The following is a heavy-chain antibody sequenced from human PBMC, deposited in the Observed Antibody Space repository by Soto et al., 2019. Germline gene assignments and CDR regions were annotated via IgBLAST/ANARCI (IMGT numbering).Heavy chain of an antibody. Sequence: QVQLVQSGAEVKKPGASVKVSCKASGYTFTSYDINWVRQATGQVLEWMGWMNPNSGNTGYAQKFQGRVTMTRNTSISTAYMELSSLRSEDTAVYYCARTRVYDFWSGYLRAAAFDLWGQGTMVTVSS. CDR2: MNPNSGNT. CDR1: GYTFTSYD. J-gene: IGHJ3*01. CDR3: ARTRVYDFWSGYLRAAAFDL. D-gene: IGHD3-3*01. V-gene: IGHV1-8*01.